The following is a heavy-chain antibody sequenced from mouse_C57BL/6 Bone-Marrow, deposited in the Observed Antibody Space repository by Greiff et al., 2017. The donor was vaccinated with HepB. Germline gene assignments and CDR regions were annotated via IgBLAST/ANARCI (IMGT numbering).Heavy chain of an antibody. D-gene: IGHD2-4*01. J-gene: IGHJ3*01. V-gene: IGHV1-78*01. CDR2: IYPRDGST. Sequence: QVQLKQSDAELVKPGASVKISCKVSGYTFTDHTIHWMKQRPEQGLEWIGYIYPRDGSTKYNEKFKGKATLTADKSSSTAYMQLNSLTSEDSAIYYCARPPLYYDYDGGFAYWGQGTLVTVSA. CDR3: ARPPLYYDYDGGFAY. CDR1: GYTFTDHT.